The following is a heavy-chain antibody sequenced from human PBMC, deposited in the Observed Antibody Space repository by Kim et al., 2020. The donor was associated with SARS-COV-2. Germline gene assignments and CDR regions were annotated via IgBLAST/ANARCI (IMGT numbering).Heavy chain of an antibody. CDR2: GST. Sequence: GSTNYNPSPKSRVTMSVDTSTNQFSRKLSSVTAAATAVYYCARGGNWFDPWGQGTLVTVSS. CDR3: ARGGNWFDP. V-gene: IGHV4-4*07. J-gene: IGHJ5*02.